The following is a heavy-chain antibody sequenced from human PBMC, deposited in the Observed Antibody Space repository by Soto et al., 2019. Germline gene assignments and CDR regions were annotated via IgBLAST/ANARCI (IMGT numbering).Heavy chain of an antibody. D-gene: IGHD1-1*01. CDR2: MNPNSGNT. J-gene: IGHJ6*03. Sequence: ASVKVSCKASGYTFTSYDINWVRQATGQGLEWMGWMNPNSGNTGYAQKFQGRVTMTRNTSISTAYMELSSLRSEDTAVYYCARSYWNDEVVYYYYMDVWGKGTTVTVSS. V-gene: IGHV1-8*01. CDR3: ARSYWNDEVVYYYYMDV. CDR1: GYTFTSYD.